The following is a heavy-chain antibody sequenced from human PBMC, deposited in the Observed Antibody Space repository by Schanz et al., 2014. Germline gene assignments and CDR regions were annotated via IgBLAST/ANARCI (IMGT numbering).Heavy chain of an antibody. CDR2: LSFDSRHI. J-gene: IGHJ6*02. V-gene: IGHV3-21*04. CDR1: GFSFDSYN. CDR3: ARDRPGYHGYYGMDV. D-gene: IGHD5-18*01. Sequence: EVQLVESGGGLVKPGGSLRLSCAASGFSFDSYNMNWVRQSPGKGLEWVAFLSFDSRHIYYADSVKGRFTISRDNAKNALYLQMNSLRADDTAVYYCARDRPGYHGYYGMDVWGQGTTVTVSS.